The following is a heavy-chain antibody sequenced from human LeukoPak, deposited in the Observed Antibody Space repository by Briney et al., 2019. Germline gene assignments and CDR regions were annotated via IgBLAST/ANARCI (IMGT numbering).Heavy chain of an antibody. J-gene: IGHJ4*02. Sequence: PGGSLRLSCAASGFTFDDYAMHWVRQAPGKGLEWVSGINSGGSTYYSDSVKDRFTISRDNSKNTLYLQMNSLRAEDSAVYYCARGLRPRTLDYWGQGTLVTVSS. V-gene: IGHV3-66*01. CDR3: ARGLRPRTLDY. D-gene: IGHD1-7*01. CDR2: INSGGST. CDR1: GFTFDDYA.